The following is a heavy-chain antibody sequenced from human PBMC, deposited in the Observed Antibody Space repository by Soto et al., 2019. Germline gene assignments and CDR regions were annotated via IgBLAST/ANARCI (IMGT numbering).Heavy chain of an antibody. D-gene: IGHD6-25*01. CDR2: IDTSGTKI. CDR1: GYTFSDYY. J-gene: IGHJ4*02. CDR3: ASHYDMWSGYLSAVDY. Sequence: GVSLRLSCAASGYTFSDYYMSWIRQAPGKGLEWISYIDTSGTKIYYADSVKGRFTITRDNAKNSLYLEMNSLRDEDTAVYYCASHYDMWSGYLSAVDYWGQGTLVTVSS. V-gene: IGHV3-11*01.